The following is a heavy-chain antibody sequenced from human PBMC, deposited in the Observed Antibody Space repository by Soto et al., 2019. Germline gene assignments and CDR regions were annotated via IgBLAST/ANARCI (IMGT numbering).Heavy chain of an antibody. J-gene: IGHJ1*01. CDR3: ASPRPSGDSVFSKYFQH. Sequence: PGGSLRLSCAASGFTFSSYSMNWVRQAPGKGLEWVSSISSSSSYIYYADSVKGRFTISRDNAKNPLYLQMNSLRAEDTAAYYCASPRPSGDSVFSKYFQHWGKGPLVTVP. CDR1: GFTFSSYS. D-gene: IGHD2-21*02. V-gene: IGHV3-21*01. CDR2: ISSSSSYI.